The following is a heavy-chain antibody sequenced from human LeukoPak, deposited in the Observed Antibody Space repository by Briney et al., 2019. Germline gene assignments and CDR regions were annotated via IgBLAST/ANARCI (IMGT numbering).Heavy chain of an antibody. J-gene: IGHJ6*02. CDR1: GFTFSSYA. CDR2: ISYDGSNK. Sequence: PGGSLRLSCAASGFTFSSYAMHWVRQAPGKGLGWVAVISYDGSNKYYADSVKGRSTISRDNSKNTLYLQMNSLRAEDTAVYYCARDGRDYYGSGSYHAHNYGMDVWGQGTTVTVSS. D-gene: IGHD3-10*01. V-gene: IGHV3-30*04. CDR3: ARDGRDYYGSGSYHAHNYGMDV.